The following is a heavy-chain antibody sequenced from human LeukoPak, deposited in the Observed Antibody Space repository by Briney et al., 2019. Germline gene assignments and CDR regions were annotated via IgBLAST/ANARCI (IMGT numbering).Heavy chain of an antibody. CDR1: GFTFNNYA. Sequence: GGSLRLSCAASGFTFNNYAMSWVRQAPGKGLEWVGFIRSKAYGGTTEYAASVKGRFTISRDDSKSIAYLQMNSLKTEDTAVYYCTREGCSSTSCYLPYYFDYWGQGTLVTVSS. CDR3: TREGCSSTSCYLPYYFDY. J-gene: IGHJ4*02. D-gene: IGHD2-2*01. V-gene: IGHV3-49*04. CDR2: IRSKAYGGTT.